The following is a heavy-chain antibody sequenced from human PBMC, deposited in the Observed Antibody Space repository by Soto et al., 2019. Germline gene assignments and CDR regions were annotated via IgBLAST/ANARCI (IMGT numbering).Heavy chain of an antibody. V-gene: IGHV3-33*01. CDR1: GFTFSKHG. CDR3: VRDHDSPDNGLDY. CDR2: IFNDGSGQ. D-gene: IGHD2-15*01. Sequence: QIQLVESGGDVVQPGRSLRLSCAASGFTFSKHGMHWVRQAPGKGLEWMAVIFNDGSGQWYADSVKGRFTISRDNSKNTLSLEMTSLRVDDAGVYYCVRDHDSPDNGLDYWGQGNLVTVSS. J-gene: IGHJ4*02.